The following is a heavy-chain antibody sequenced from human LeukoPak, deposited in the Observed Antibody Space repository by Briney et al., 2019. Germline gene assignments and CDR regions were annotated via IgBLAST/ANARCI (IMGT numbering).Heavy chain of an antibody. CDR2: ISYDGSNK. D-gene: IGHD6-13*01. Sequence: GPLRLSCAASGFTFSSYAMHWVRQAPGKGLEWVAVISYDGSNKYYADSVKGRFTISRDNSKNTLYLQMNSLRAEDTAVYYCARGYSSSWALFDYWGQGTPVTVSS. CDR1: GFTFSSYA. CDR3: ARGYSSSWALFDY. V-gene: IGHV3-30-3*01. J-gene: IGHJ4*02.